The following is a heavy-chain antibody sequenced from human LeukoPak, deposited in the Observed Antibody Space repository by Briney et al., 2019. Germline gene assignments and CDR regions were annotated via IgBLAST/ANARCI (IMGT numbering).Heavy chain of an antibody. CDR3: ARARSSYGYGDAFDI. J-gene: IGHJ3*02. Sequence: GGSRRLSCAASGFTFSTYAMHWVRQAPGKGLEWVAVISYDGSSKYYADSVKGRFTISRDNSKNTLYLQMNSLRAEDTAVYYCARARSSYGYGDAFDIWGQETMVTVSS. V-gene: IGHV3-30*04. D-gene: IGHD5-18*01. CDR2: ISYDGSSK. CDR1: GFTFSTYA.